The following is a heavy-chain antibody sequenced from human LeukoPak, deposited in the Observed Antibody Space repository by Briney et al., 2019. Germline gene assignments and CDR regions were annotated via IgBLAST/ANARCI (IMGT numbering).Heavy chain of an antibody. CDR2: INPNSGGT. CDR1: GYTFTRHG. D-gene: IGHD6-6*01. CDR3: ASYWYGSSSPLDY. Sequence: GASVTVSFKASGYTFTRHGISWVRQAPGQGLEWMGWINPNSGGTNYSQKFQGRVTMTRDTSISTAYMELSRLRSDDTAVYYCASYWYGSSSPLDYWGQGTLVTVSS. V-gene: IGHV1-2*02. J-gene: IGHJ4*02.